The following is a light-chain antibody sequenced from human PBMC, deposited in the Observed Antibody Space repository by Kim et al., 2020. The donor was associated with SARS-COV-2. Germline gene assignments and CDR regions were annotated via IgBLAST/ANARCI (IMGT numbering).Light chain of an antibody. CDR2: TAH. Sequence: DIQMTQSPSSLSASVGDRVTIICRTSQSISTYLNWYQQKPGKAPKLLIYTAHFLQNGVPSRFSGSGSGTDFTLTISSLQPEDFATYYCQQTYNTPLTFGGGTNVEIK. CDR3: QQTYNTPLT. V-gene: IGKV1-39*01. CDR1: QSISTY. J-gene: IGKJ4*01.